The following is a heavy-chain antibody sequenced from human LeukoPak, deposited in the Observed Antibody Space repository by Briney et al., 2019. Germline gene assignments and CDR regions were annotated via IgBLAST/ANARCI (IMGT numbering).Heavy chain of an antibody. J-gene: IGHJ4*02. CDR1: VYTLTAYY. CDR3: ARLAGSYRWGWNY. D-gene: IGHD1-26*01. Sequence: ASVKSSCRASVYTLTAYYIHGVGQAPGQGLEWMGWINPNSGGTNYAQKFQGRVTMTTDMSISTAYMELSGLRYDDTGVYYCARLAGSYRWGWNYWGQGTLVTVSS. CDR2: INPNSGGT. V-gene: IGHV1-2*02.